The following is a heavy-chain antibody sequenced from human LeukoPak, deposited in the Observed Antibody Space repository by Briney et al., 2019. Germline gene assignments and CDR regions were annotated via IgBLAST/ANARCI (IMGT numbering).Heavy chain of an antibody. CDR1: GFTVSSNY. D-gene: IGHD3-22*01. V-gene: IGHV3-66*01. Sequence: PGGSLRLSCAAAGFTVSSNYMSWVRQAPGKGLEWVSVIYSGGSTYYADSVKGRFTISRDNSKNTLYLQMNSLRAEDTAVYYCAREKLPTGSGYYLGGFDYWGQGTLVTVSS. CDR3: AREKLPTGSGYYLGGFDY. CDR2: IYSGGST. J-gene: IGHJ4*02.